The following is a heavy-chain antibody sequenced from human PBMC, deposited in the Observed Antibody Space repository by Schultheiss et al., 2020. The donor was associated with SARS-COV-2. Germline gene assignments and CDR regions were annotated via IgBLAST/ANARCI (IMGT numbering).Heavy chain of an antibody. V-gene: IGHV4-4*08. CDR2: IYTSGST. CDR3: ARRGLDPPAYCGGDCYRD. D-gene: IGHD2-21*02. Sequence: SETLSLTCAVYGGSFSGYYWSWIRQPPGKGLEWIGRIYTSGSTNYNPSLKSRVTISVDTSKNQFSLKLSSVTAADTAVYYCARRGLDPPAYCGGDCYRDWGQGTLVTVSS. CDR1: GGSFSGYY. J-gene: IGHJ4*02.